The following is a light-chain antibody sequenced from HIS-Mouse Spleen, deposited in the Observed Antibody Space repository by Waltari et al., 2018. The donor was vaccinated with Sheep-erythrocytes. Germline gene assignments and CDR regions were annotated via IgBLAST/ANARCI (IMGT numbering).Light chain of an antibody. CDR1: SSYVGGYNY. CDR3: CSYAGSYNHV. Sequence: QSALTQPRSVSGSPGQSVTISCTGTSSYVGGYNYVPWYQQNPGKAPKPMIYDVSKRPSGVPDRFSGSKSGNTASLTISGLQAEDEADYYCCSYAGSYNHVFATGTKVTVL. J-gene: IGLJ1*01. CDR2: DVS. V-gene: IGLV2-11*01.